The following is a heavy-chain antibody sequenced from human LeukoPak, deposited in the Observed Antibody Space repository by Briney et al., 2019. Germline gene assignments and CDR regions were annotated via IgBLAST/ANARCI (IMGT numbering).Heavy chain of an antibody. J-gene: IGHJ4*02. CDR2: ISGSGGST. Sequence: PGGSLRLSCAASGFTFSSYAMSWVRQAPGKGLEWVSAISGSGGSTYYADSVKGRFTISRDNSKNTLYLQMNSLRAEDTAVYYCAKDNQLLFITGRGYFDYWGQGTLVTVSS. D-gene: IGHD2-2*01. CDR1: GFTFSSYA. CDR3: AKDNQLLFITGRGYFDY. V-gene: IGHV3-23*01.